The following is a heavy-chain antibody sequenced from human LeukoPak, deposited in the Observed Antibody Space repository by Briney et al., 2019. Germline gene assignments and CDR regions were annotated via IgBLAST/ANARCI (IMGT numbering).Heavy chain of an antibody. CDR1: GFTFSSYG. CDR2: IWYDGSNK. CDR3: AKDFMGGANCFDY. Sequence: PGGSLRLSCAASGFTFSSYGMHWVRQAPGKGLEWVAVIWYDGSNKYYADSVKGRFTISRDNSKNTLYLQMNSLRAEDTAVYYCAKDFMGGANCFDYWGQGTLVTVSS. D-gene: IGHD3-16*01. J-gene: IGHJ4*02. V-gene: IGHV3-33*06.